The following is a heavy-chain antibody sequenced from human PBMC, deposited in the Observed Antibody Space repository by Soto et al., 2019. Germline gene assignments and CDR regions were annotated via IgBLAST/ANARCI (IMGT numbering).Heavy chain of an antibody. CDR3: ARSYSSSPHPARNIFDY. D-gene: IGHD6-13*01. Sequence: ASVKVSCKASGYTFTSYAMHWVRQAPGQRLEWMGWINAGNGNTKYSQKFQGRVTITRDTSASTAYMELSSLRSEDTAVYYCARSYSSSPHPARNIFDYWGQGTLVTVSS. CDR2: INAGNGNT. J-gene: IGHJ4*02. CDR1: GYTFTSYA. V-gene: IGHV1-3*01.